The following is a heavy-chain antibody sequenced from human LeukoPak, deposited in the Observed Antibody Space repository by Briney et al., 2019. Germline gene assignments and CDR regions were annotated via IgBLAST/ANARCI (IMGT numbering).Heavy chain of an antibody. V-gene: IGHV3-33*01. CDR1: GFTFSSYG. CDR3: ARERIAVAGEFDY. D-gene: IGHD6-19*01. CDR2: IWYDGSNK. Sequence: GRSLRLSCAASGFTFSSYGMHWVRQAPGKGLEWVAVIWYDGSNKYYADSGKGRFTISRDNSKNTLYLQMNSLRAEDTAVYYCARERIAVAGEFDYWGQGTLVTVSS. J-gene: IGHJ4*02.